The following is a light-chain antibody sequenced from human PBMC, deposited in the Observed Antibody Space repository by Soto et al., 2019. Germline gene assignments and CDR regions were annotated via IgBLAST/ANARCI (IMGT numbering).Light chain of an antibody. J-gene: IGLJ2*01. CDR2: DVN. CDR1: SSDVGGYNF. CDR3: SSYTRSNTLV. V-gene: IGLV2-14*01. Sequence: QSALIQPASVSGSPGQSITISCTGTSSDVGGYNFVSWYQQHPGKAPKLMIYDVNNRPSGVSNRFSGSKSGNTASLTISGLQAEDEADYYCSSYTRSNTLVFGGGTQLTVL.